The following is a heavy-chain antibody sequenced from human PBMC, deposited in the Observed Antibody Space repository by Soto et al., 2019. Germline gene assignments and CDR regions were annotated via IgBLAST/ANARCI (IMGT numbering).Heavy chain of an antibody. CDR2: IYHSGST. D-gene: IGHD3-9*01. V-gene: IGHV4-4*02. CDR1: GGSIISSNW. CDR3: ARRDWSGSTSHFYFDY. Sequence: SETLSLTCAVSGGSIISSNWWNWVRQPPGKGLEWIGEIYHSGSTYYKPSLKSRVAMSVDTSKNQFSLKLTSATAADTAVYYCARRDWSGSTSHFYFDYWGQGVLVTVS. J-gene: IGHJ4*02.